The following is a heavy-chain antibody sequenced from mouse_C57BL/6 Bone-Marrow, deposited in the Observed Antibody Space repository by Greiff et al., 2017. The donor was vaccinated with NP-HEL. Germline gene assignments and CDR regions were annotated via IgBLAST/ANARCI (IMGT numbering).Heavy chain of an antibody. V-gene: IGHV1-42*01. Sequence: EVQLQQSGPELVKPGASVKISCKASGYSFTGYYMNWVKQSPEKSLEWIGEINPSTGGTTYNQTFKAKATLTVDKSSSTAYMQLKSLTSEDSAVYYCARDSNYPLLDWGPGTTLTVSS. CDR1: GYSFTGYY. D-gene: IGHD2-5*01. CDR3: ARDSNYPLLD. CDR2: INPSTGGT. J-gene: IGHJ2*01.